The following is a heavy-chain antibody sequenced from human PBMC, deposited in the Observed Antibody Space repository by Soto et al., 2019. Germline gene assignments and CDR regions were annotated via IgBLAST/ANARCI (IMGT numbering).Heavy chain of an antibody. CDR2: ISFDGSNR. J-gene: IGHJ4*02. Sequence: SLRLSCAAAGFTFSSHAMNWVRQAPGKGLEWVAVISFDGSNRYYADSQRGRLTISRDNSRNTLYLQMDNLRPDDTAIYYCARAHGPYYDSSYYGLARNYFDYWGQGTRVTVS. V-gene: IGHV3-30*03. CDR3: ARAHGPYYDSSYYGLARNYFDY. D-gene: IGHD3-22*01. CDR1: GFTFSSHA.